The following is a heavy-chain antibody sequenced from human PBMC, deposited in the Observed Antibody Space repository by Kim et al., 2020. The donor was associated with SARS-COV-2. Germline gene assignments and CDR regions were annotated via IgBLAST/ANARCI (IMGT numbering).Heavy chain of an antibody. CDR2: IIPIFGTA. Sequence: SVKVSCKASGGTFSSYAISWVRQAPGQGLEWMGGIIPIFGTANYAQKFQGRVTITADESTSTAYMELSSLRSEDTAVYYCAGTKKETYYYGDYDDYWGQGTLVTVSS. D-gene: IGHD4-17*01. CDR1: GGTFSSYA. V-gene: IGHV1-69*13. CDR3: AGTKKETYYYGDYDDY. J-gene: IGHJ4*02.